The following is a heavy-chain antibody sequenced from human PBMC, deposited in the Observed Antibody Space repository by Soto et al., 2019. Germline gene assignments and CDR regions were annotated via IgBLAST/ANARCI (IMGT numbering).Heavy chain of an antibody. J-gene: IGHJ6*02. V-gene: IGHV4-39*01. Sequence: QLQLQESGPGLVKPSETLSLTCTVSGGSISSSSYYWGWIRQPPGKGLEWIGSIYYSGSTYYNPSPKRRGPTPADPSKNQVSLKRSSGPAADTAVYYWARQSSSGGYGGAYDGMDVWGQGTTVTVSS. CDR2: IYYSGST. CDR1: GGSISSSSYY. D-gene: IGHD6-19*01. CDR3: ARQSSSGGYGGAYDGMDV.